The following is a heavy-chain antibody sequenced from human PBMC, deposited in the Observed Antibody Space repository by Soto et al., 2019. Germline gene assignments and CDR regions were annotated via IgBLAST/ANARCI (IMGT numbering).Heavy chain of an antibody. CDR2: IYYSGST. J-gene: IGHJ6*02. V-gene: IGHV4-61*01. CDR1: TASVSSGSYY. Sequence: SETLSLTCTVSTASVSSGSYYWSWIRQPPGKGLEWIGYIYYSGSTNYNPSLKSRVTISVDTSKSQFSLELSSVTAADTAVYYCAATYCGGDFDDYYLSSAMDVWGQGTTVTVSS. CDR3: AATYCGGDFDDYYLSSAMDV. D-gene: IGHD2-21*02.